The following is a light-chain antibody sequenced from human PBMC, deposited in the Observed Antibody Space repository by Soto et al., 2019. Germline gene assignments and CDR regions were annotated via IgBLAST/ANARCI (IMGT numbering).Light chain of an antibody. CDR3: QQYDSYSYT. V-gene: IGKV1-5*03. J-gene: IGKJ2*01. Sequence: DIQMTQSPSTVSASVGDRVTITCRASQSISNWLAWYQQKPGEAPKLLIYKASTLDSGVPSRFSGSGSGTEFTLTLSSLQPDDFATYYCQQYDSYSYTFGQGTKLEIK. CDR2: KAS. CDR1: QSISNW.